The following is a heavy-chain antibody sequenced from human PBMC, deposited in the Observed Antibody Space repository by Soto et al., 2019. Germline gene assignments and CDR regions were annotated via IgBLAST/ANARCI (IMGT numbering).Heavy chain of an antibody. Sequence: GGSLRLSCAASGFTFDDYGMSWVRQAPGKGLEWVSGINWNGGSTGYADSVKGRFTISRDNAKNSLYLQMNSLRAEDTALFYCARGRAVVVPHAFDYWGQGTLVTVSS. CDR1: GFTFDDYG. J-gene: IGHJ4*02. CDR3: ARGRAVVVPHAFDY. CDR2: INWNGGST. V-gene: IGHV3-20*04. D-gene: IGHD2-2*01.